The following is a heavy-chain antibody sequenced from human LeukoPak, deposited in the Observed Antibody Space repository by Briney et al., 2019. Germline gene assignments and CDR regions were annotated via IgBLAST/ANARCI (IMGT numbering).Heavy chain of an antibody. D-gene: IGHD3-10*01. CDR1: GGSFSGYY. V-gene: IGHV4-34*01. J-gene: IGHJ4*02. CDR2: INHSGST. CDR3: ARRDRNYYGSGSYYNLFDY. Sequence: SETLSLTCAVYGGSFSGYYWSWIRQPPGKGPEWIGEINHSGSTNYNPSLKSRVTISVDTSKNQFSLKLSSVTAADTAVYYCARRDRNYYGSGSYYNLFDYWGQGTLVTVSS.